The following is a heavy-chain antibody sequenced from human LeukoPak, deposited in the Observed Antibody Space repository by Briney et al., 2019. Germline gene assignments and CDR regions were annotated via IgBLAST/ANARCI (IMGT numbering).Heavy chain of an antibody. Sequence: SETLSLTCTVSGCSISSYYRSWIRQPPGKGLEWIGYIYYSGSTNYNPSLKSRVTISVDTSKNQFSLKLSSVTAADTAVYYCERSAKVTWEGGYFQHWGQGTLVTVSS. V-gene: IGHV4-59*01. CDR1: GCSISSYY. CDR2: IYYSGST. J-gene: IGHJ1*01. CDR3: ERSAKVTWEGGYFQH. D-gene: IGHD4-17*01.